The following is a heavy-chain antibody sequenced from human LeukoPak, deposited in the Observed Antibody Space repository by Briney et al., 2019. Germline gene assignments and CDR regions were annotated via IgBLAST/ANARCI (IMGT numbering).Heavy chain of an antibody. CDR3: ARRAGGGNYPFDS. V-gene: IGHV4-39*01. D-gene: IGHD4-23*01. Sequence: SETLSLTCTVSGGSISRSSYYWGWIRQPPGKGLEWIVSFYYGGTTHYNPSLRSRVAISVDTSKNQFSLRLSSVTAADTAVYYCARRAGGGNYPFDSWGQGTLVTVSS. J-gene: IGHJ4*02. CDR1: GGSISRSSYY. CDR2: FYYGGTT.